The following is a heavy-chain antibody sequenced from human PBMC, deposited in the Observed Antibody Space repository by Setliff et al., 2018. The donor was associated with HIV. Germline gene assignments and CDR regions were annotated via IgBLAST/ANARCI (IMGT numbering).Heavy chain of an antibody. CDR1: GYSLSSGYY. J-gene: IGHJ6*02. Sequence: PSETLSLTCAVSGYSLSSGYYWGWIRQPPGKGLEWIGNIYHHGTTYYYPSLKGRVTISLDTSNNQFSLNLNSVTAADMAVYYCARGGPTVAFGLDVWGQGTTVTVSS. CDR3: ARGGPTVAFGLDV. V-gene: IGHV4-38-2*01. D-gene: IGHD4-17*01. CDR2: IYHHGTT.